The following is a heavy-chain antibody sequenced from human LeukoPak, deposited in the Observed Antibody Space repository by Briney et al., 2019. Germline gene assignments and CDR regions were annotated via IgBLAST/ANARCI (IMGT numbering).Heavy chain of an antibody. CDR2: IYYSGST. CDR1: GGSISSGSYY. CDR3: ARAAPLLIVVGYFDY. D-gene: IGHD2-2*01. V-gene: IGHV4-30-4*08. J-gene: IGHJ4*02. Sequence: SETLSLTCTVSGGSISSGSYYWSWIRQPPGKGLGWIGYIYYSGSTYCNPSLKSRVTISVDTSKNQFSLKLSSVTAADTAVYYCARAAPLLIVVGYFDYWGQGTLVTVSS.